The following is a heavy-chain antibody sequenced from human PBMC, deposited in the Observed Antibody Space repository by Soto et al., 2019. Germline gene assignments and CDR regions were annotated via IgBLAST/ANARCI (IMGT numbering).Heavy chain of an antibody. CDR2: INQDGSEK. Sequence: AGGSLRLSCAASGFTFSSYWMSWVRQAPGKGLEWVANINQDGSEKYYVDSVQGRFTISRDNAKNSLYMQMNSLRVEDTAVFFCARMEHNYYYYSLDVWGQGTTVTVSS. J-gene: IGHJ6*02. D-gene: IGHD1-1*01. V-gene: IGHV3-7*01. CDR1: GFTFSSYW. CDR3: ARMEHNYYYYSLDV.